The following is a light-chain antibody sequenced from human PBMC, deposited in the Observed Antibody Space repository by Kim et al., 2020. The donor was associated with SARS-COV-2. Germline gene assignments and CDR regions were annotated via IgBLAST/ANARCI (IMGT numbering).Light chain of an antibody. CDR3: QQYGSSPLT. CDR1: QRITSRY. CDR2: GAS. Sequence: PGERATLSCRASQRITSRYLAWYQQRPGQAPSVLIYGASSRATGIPDRFSGSGSEADFTLTISRLEPEDFAVYYCQQYGSSPLTFGGGTKV. V-gene: IGKV3-20*01. J-gene: IGKJ4*01.